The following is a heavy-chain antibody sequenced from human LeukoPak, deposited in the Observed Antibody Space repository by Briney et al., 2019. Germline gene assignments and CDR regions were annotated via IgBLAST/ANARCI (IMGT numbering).Heavy chain of an antibody. CDR3: AREGRQDSVYFDY. Sequence: SETLSLTCTVSGDSIISYYWSWIRQPPGKGLEWIGYINYSGNTNYNPSLKSRVTISVDTSKNQFSLRLSPVTAAATAVYYCAREGRQDSVYFDYWGQGTLVTVSS. J-gene: IGHJ4*02. V-gene: IGHV4-59*01. CDR2: INYSGNT. CDR1: GDSIISYY. D-gene: IGHD2-15*01.